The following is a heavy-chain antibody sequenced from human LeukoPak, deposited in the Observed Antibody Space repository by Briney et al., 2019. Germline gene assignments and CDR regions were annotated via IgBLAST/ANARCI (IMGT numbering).Heavy chain of an antibody. CDR1: GFTFSNYN. CDR3: ARDSGGYFDRNHFGY. D-gene: IGHD3-9*01. V-gene: IGHV3-21*01. J-gene: IGHJ4*02. CDR2: ISSSSSYI. Sequence: GGSLRFPCAAPGFTFSNYNLNWVRQAPGKGLEWASFISSSSSYIYYADSVKGRFTISRDNAKNSLYLQMNSLRAEDTAVYYCARDSGGYFDRNHFGYWGQGTLVTVSS.